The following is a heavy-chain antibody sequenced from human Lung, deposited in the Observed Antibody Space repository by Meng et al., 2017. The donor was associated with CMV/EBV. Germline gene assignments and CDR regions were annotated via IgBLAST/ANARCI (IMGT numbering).Heavy chain of an antibody. Sequence: ASAKVSCKASGYTFTTYDINWVRQATGQGLEWRGWMNPNSGDTGYAQKFQGRVTMTRNTSISTAYMDLSSLRSDDTAVYYCARGPIDSVSNWGQGTLVTVSS. D-gene: IGHD2-15*01. V-gene: IGHV1-8*01. CDR1: GYTFTTYD. CDR3: ARGPIDSVSN. J-gene: IGHJ4*02. CDR2: MNPNSGDT.